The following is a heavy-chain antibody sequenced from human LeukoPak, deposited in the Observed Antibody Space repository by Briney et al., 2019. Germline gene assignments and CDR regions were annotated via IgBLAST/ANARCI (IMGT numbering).Heavy chain of an antibody. CDR3: ATLEFADS. CDR1: GITFITHS. CDR2: ISSRSSTI. Sequence: GGSLRLSCAASGITFITHSLNWVPQVPGKGLEWISYISSRSSTIYYADSVRGRFTISRDDANNSLYLQMNSLRADDTAVYYCATLEFADSWGQGTPVTVSS. J-gene: IGHJ4*02. V-gene: IGHV3-48*01. D-gene: IGHD3-10*01.